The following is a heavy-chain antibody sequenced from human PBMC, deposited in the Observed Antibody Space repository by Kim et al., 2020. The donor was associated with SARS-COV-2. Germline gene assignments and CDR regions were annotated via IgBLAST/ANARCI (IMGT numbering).Heavy chain of an antibody. Sequence: SETLSLTCAVYGGSFRGYYWSWIRQPPGKGLEWIGEINHSGSTNYNPSLKSRLTISVDTSKNQFSLKLSSVTAADTAVYYCARGRRGRDGYNFRFDYWGQGTLVTVSS. D-gene: IGHD5-12*01. CDR2: INHSGST. CDR3: ARGRRGRDGYNFRFDY. V-gene: IGHV4-34*01. J-gene: IGHJ4*02. CDR1: GGSFRGYY.